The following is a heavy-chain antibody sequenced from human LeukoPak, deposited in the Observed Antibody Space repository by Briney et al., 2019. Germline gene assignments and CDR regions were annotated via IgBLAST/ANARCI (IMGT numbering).Heavy chain of an antibody. Sequence: PSETLSLTCTVSGGSISSYYWSWIRQPPGKGPEWIGYIYYSGSTNYNPSLKSRVTISVDTSKNQFSLKLSSVTAADTAVYYCASGVAVFPFDYWGQGTLVTVSS. V-gene: IGHV4-59*01. CDR2: IYYSGST. D-gene: IGHD3-3*01. CDR1: GGSISSYY. J-gene: IGHJ4*02. CDR3: ASGVAVFPFDY.